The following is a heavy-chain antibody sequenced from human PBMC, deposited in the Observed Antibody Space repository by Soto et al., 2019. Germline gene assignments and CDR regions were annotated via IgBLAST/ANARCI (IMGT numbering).Heavy chain of an antibody. V-gene: IGHV3-23*01. CDR2: ISNSFSDGNT. Sequence: GGSLTLSCAASGFTFSSYAMDWVRQAPGKGLEWVSAISNSFSDGNTHYADSVKGRFTISRDNDKNTVFLEMNFLRAEDTAVYYCAKVFSPEGGNYFDHWGQGTLVTVSS. CDR3: AKVFSPEGGNYFDH. J-gene: IGHJ4*02. CDR1: GFTFSSYA.